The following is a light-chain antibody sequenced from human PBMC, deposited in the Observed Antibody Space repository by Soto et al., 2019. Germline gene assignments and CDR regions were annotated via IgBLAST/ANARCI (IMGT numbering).Light chain of an antibody. CDR1: SSDVGGYNY. V-gene: IGLV2-14*01. CDR2: DVS. Sequence: QSALTQPASVSGSPEQSITISCTGTSSDVGGYNYVSWYQQHPGKAPKLMIYDVSNRPSGVSNRFSGSKSGNTASLTISGIQAEDEADYYCSSYTSSSTLVVFGGGTKLTVL. J-gene: IGLJ2*01. CDR3: SSYTSSSTLVV.